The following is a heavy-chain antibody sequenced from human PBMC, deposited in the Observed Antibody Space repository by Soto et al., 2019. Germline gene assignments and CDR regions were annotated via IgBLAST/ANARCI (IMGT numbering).Heavy chain of an antibody. J-gene: IGHJ5*01. Sequence: LSLTCSVSGDSISNLYYFWAWIRQPPGQALEYIGYIYKSATTYYNPSFESRVAISVDMSKSQFSLNVTSVTAADTAVYFCARGRYCLTGRCFPNWFDSWGQGALVTVSS. CDR1: GDSISNLYYF. V-gene: IGHV4-30-4*01. CDR2: IYKSATT. D-gene: IGHD7-27*01. CDR3: ARGRYCLTGRCFPNWFDS.